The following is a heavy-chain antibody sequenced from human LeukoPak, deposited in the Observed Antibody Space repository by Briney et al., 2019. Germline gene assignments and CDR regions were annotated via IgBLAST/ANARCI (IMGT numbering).Heavy chain of an antibody. J-gene: IGHJ4*02. CDR3: ARDSGVDAHIGY. D-gene: IGHD3-3*01. Sequence: GGSLRLSCAASGFTFSSYALNWVRQAPGKGLEWVSYISSSSSTIYYTDSVKGRFTISRDNAKNSLYLQMNSLRDEDTAVYYCARDSGVDAHIGYWGQGTLVTVSA. V-gene: IGHV3-48*02. CDR1: GFTFSSYA. CDR2: ISSSSSTI.